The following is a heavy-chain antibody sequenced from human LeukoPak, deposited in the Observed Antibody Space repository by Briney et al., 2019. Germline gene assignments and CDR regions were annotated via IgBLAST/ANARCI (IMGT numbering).Heavy chain of an antibody. J-gene: IGHJ4*02. V-gene: IGHV3-21*01. CDR3: ARGYGDHTCDY. D-gene: IGHD4-17*01. CDR2: ISSSSSYI. CDR1: GFIFSSYA. Sequence: GGSLRLSCGASGFIFSSYAMSWVRQAPGKGLEWVSSISSSSSYIYYADSVKGRFTISRDNAKNSLYLQMNSLRAEDTTVYYCARGYGDHTCDYWGQGTLVTVSS.